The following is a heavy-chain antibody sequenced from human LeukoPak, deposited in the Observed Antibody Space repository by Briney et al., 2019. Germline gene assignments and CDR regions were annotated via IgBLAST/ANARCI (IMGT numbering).Heavy chain of an antibody. CDR2: IYYSGST. CDR3: ARGGGAAALLDY. D-gene: IGHD1-26*01. Sequence: SETLSLTCTVSGGSISSYYWSWIRQPPGKGLEWIGYIYYSGSTNYNPSLKSRVTISVDTSKNQFSLKLSSVTAADTAVYYCARGGGAAALLDYWGQGTLVTVSS. CDR1: GGSISSYY. V-gene: IGHV4-59*01. J-gene: IGHJ4*02.